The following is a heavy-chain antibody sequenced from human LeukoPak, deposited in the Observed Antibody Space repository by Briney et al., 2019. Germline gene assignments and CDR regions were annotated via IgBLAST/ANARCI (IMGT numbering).Heavy chain of an antibody. CDR1: GYTFIGYY. CDR2: INSNSGGT. Sequence: ASVKVSCKASGYTFIGYYMHWVRQAPGQGLEGMGWINSNSGGTHYAQKFQGRVTITRDTSISTAYMELSRLRSDDTAVYYCARDLVVVATTTKRDNWLDPWGQGTLVTVSS. D-gene: IGHD2-2*01. V-gene: IGHV1-2*02. J-gene: IGHJ5*02. CDR3: ARDLVVVATTTKRDNWLDP.